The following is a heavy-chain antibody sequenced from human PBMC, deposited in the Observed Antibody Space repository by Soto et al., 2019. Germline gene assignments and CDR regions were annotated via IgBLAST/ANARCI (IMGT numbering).Heavy chain of an antibody. D-gene: IGHD6-6*01. Sequence: SETLSLTCTVSCGSISSSSYYWGCIRQPPGKGLEWIGSIYYSGSTYYNPSLKSRVTISVDTSKNQFSLKLSSVTAADTAVYYCARHLSSIAARRYYYYYYMDVWGKGTTVTVSS. CDR2: IYYSGST. J-gene: IGHJ6*03. CDR3: ARHLSSIAARRYYYYYYMDV. V-gene: IGHV4-39*01. CDR1: CGSISSSSYY.